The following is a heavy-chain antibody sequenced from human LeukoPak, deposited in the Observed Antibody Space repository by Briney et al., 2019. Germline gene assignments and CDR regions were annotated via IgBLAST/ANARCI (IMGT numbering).Heavy chain of an antibody. Sequence: APVKVSCKASGYTFTGYYMHWVRQAPGQGLEWMGWINPNSGGTNYAQKFQGRVTMTRDTSISTAYMELSRLRSDDTAVYYCAREITMIVVVISSSAFDIWGQGTMVTASS. CDR1: GYTFTGYY. CDR2: INPNSGGT. CDR3: AREITMIVVVISSSAFDI. J-gene: IGHJ3*02. V-gene: IGHV1-2*02. D-gene: IGHD3-22*01.